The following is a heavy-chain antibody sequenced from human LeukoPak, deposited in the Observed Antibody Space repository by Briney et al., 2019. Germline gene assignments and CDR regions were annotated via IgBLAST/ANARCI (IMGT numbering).Heavy chain of an antibody. Sequence: GGSLRLSCAASGFTFSGYGMHWVRQAPGKGLEWVAVTWYDGSHKYYADSVKGRFTISKDNSKNTVDLQMDSLRAEDTAVYYCARLGSGWLFDYWGQGTLVTVSS. CDR2: TWYDGSHK. V-gene: IGHV3-33*01. CDR3: ARLGSGWLFDY. CDR1: GFTFSGYG. J-gene: IGHJ4*02. D-gene: IGHD6-19*01.